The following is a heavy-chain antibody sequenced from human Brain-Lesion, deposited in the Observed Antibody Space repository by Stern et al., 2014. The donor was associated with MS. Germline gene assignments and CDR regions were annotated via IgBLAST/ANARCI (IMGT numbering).Heavy chain of an antibody. CDR1: GGSISSGGYY. J-gene: IGHJ6*02. CDR2: IFNRGST. V-gene: IGHV4-61*02. D-gene: IGHD2-2*01. CDR3: ARGRVVPGFQYYATDV. Sequence: VQLVESGPGLVKPSQTLSLSCTVSGGSISSGGYYWSWIRQPAGKGLEWIGRIFNRGSTSYNPSPKRWVTISIDPSKNQFSLRLNPMTAADTAVYYCARGRVVPGFQYYATDVWGQGTTVIVSS.